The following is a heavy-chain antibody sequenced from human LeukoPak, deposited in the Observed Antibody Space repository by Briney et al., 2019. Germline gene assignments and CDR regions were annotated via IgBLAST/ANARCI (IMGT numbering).Heavy chain of an antibody. D-gene: IGHD4-23*01. CDR2: IYSGGST. Sequence: GGSLRLSCAASGFTVSSNYMTWVRQAPGKGLVWVSVIYSGGSTDYADSVKGRFTIARDNSRNTVHLQMNSLRVEDTAMYYCARVPYGGNSIGCWGQGTLVTVSS. CDR3: ARVPYGGNSIGC. V-gene: IGHV3-66*01. J-gene: IGHJ4*02. CDR1: GFTVSSNY.